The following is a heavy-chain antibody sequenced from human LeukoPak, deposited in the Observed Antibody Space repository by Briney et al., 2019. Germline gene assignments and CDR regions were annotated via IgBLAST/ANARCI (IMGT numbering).Heavy chain of an antibody. CDR1: GFTFDDYA. J-gene: IGHJ3*02. D-gene: IGHD6-19*01. CDR2: ISWNSGSI. V-gene: IGHV3-9*03. CDR3: AKDIRAVAGASSAFDI. Sequence: GRSLRLSCAASGFTFDDYAMHWFRQAPEKGLEWVSGISWNSGSIGYADSVKGRFTISRDNAKNSLYLQMNSLRAEDMALYYCAKDIRAVAGASSAFDIWGQGTMVTVSS.